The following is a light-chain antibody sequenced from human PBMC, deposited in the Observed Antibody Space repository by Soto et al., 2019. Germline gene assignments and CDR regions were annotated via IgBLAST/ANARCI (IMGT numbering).Light chain of an antibody. Sequence: EIQMTKSLSTLSVTVGDRVTIPCRASQSIVGWLAWYQQKPGKAPKLLIYMASRLESGVPSRFSGCGSETEFTLTISGLQPGDSATYYCQQYNSYSPTSGQGTKVDI. CDR1: QSIVGW. CDR2: MAS. J-gene: IGKJ1*01. CDR3: QQYNSYSPT. V-gene: IGKV1-5*03.